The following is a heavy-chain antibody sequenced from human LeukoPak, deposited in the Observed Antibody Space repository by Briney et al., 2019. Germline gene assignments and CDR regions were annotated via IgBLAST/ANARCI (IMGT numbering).Heavy chain of an antibody. D-gene: IGHD3-9*01. CDR1: GFSLTTSGVG. CDR3: AHIQKYYDFLTGYMYYFDF. Sequence: SGPTLVKPTQTLTLTCTFSGFSLTTSGVGVGWIRQPPGKALEWLALIYWDDDKRYSPSLKSRLTVTKDTADTRVVLTMTDMDPVDTPTYYCAHIQKYYDFLTGYMYYFDFWGQGTLVTVSS. V-gene: IGHV2-5*02. J-gene: IGHJ4*02. CDR2: IYWDDDK.